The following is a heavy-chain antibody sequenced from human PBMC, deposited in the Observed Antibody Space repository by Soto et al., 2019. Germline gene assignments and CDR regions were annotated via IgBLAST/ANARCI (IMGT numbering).Heavy chain of an antibody. V-gene: IGHV4-31*03. CDR2: IYYIGDT. D-gene: IGHD3-9*01. CDR3: ASLTKDLDS. J-gene: IGHJ4*02. CDR1: GGSISTAYYY. Sequence: PXXTLSLPFTVSGGSISTAYYYWSWIRQHPGKGLEWIGYIYYIGDTNYNPSLKSRVSMSVDTSKNQFSLRLNSVTAADTAVYYCASLTKDLDSWGPGTLVTVSS.